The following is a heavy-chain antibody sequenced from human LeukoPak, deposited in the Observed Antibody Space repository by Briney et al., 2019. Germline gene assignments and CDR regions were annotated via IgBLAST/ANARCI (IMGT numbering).Heavy chain of an antibody. V-gene: IGHV1-2*02. CDR1: GYTFTGYY. CDR3: ASSSRANCSSTSCYVLDY. CDR2: INPNSGGT. Sequence: ASVKVSCKASGYTFTGYYMHWVRQAPGQGLEWMGWINPNSGGTNYAQKFQGRVTMTRDTSTSTVYMELSSLRSEDTAVYYCASSSRANCSSTSCYVLDYWGQGTLVTVSS. J-gene: IGHJ4*02. D-gene: IGHD2-2*01.